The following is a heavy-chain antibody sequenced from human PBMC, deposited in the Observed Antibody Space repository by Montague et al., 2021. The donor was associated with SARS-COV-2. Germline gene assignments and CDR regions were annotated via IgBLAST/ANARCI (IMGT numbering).Heavy chain of an antibody. Sequence: ETLSLTCTVSGGSMSDHYWAWVRQPPGKGLEWLAYIYYSGGINSNASLKSRVSMSVDTSKNQFSLKLTSVTAADTAVYYCARAVSVRRAVNWFDPWGQGNPGHRLL. CDR3: ARAVSVRRAVNWFDP. CDR1: GGSMSDHY. D-gene: IGHD3-10*01. V-gene: IGHV4-59*11. J-gene: IGHJ5*02. CDR2: IYYSGGI.